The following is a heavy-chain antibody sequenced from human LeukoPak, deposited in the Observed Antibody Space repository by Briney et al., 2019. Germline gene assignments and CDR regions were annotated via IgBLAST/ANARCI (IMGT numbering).Heavy chain of an antibody. CDR2: ISAYNGNT. Sequence: ASVKVSCKASGYTFTSYGISWVRQAPGQGLEWMGWISAYNGNTNYAQKLQGRVTMTTDTSTSTAYMELRSLRSDDTAVYYCAREPADIVVVPAASYYYYYGMDVWGQGTTVTVSS. CDR1: GYTFTSYG. D-gene: IGHD2-2*01. V-gene: IGHV1-18*01. CDR3: AREPADIVVVPAASYYYYYGMDV. J-gene: IGHJ6*02.